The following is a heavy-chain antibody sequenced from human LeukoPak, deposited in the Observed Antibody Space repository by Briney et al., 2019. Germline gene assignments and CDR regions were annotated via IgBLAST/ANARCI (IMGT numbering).Heavy chain of an antibody. V-gene: IGHV3-30*18. Sequence: GRSLRLSCAASGFTFSSYGMHWVRQAPGKGLEWVAVISYDGSNKYYADSVKGRFTISRDNSKNTLYLQMNSLRAEDTAVYYCAKDERGYYDSSGYFGAIDYWGQGSLVTVSS. CDR1: GFTFSSYG. CDR2: ISYDGSNK. D-gene: IGHD3-22*01. J-gene: IGHJ4*02. CDR3: AKDERGYYDSSGYFGAIDY.